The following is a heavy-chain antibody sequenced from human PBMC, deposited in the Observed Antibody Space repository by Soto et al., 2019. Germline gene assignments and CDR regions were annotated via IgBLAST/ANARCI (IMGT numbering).Heavy chain of an antibody. D-gene: IGHD1-26*01. CDR1: GFTFDDYA. Sequence: EVQLVASGGGMEQPGRSLRLSCAASGFTFDDYAMHWVRQAPEKGLEWVSGISYTSGSTGYAESVKGRFTISRDNATNSLYLQMNSLRTEDTALDYCAKDSNYSWGGMDSWGQGTLVTVSS. CDR2: ISYTSGST. V-gene: IGHV3-9*01. J-gene: IGHJ4*02. CDR3: AKDSNYSWGGMDS.